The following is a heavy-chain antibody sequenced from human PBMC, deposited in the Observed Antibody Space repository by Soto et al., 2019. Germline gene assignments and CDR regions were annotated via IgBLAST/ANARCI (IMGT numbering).Heavy chain of an antibody. J-gene: IGHJ5*02. CDR2: MNPGSGDT. CDR1: GYSFTNND. D-gene: IGHD3-16*01. Sequence: ASVKVSCKASGYSFTNNDVTWVRQATGQGLEWMGWMNPGSGDTGYAQKFQGRVTMTRDISIATAYMELSSLRSDDTAIYYCARMATFGSLNWFDTWGQGTLVTVSS. CDR3: ARMATFGSLNWFDT. V-gene: IGHV1-8*01.